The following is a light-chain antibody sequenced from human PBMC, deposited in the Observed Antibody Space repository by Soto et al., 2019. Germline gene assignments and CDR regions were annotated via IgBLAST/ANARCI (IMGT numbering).Light chain of an antibody. CDR2: EGS. Sequence: QSVLTQPASVSGSPGQSITISCTGTSSDVGSYNLVSWYQHHPGKTPKLMIYEGSRRPSGVSNRFSASKSGNTASLTISGLQAEDKAEYHCCSYETSSTYVFGSGTKVTVL. CDR3: CSYETSSTYV. CDR1: SSDVGSYNL. V-gene: IGLV2-23*01. J-gene: IGLJ1*01.